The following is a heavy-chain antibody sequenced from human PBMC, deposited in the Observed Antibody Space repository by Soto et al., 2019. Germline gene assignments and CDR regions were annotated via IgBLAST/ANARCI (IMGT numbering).Heavy chain of an antibody. CDR3: TASSRTGDGLDF. D-gene: IGHD6-13*01. Sequence: ASVKVSCKASGYTFTSWDVYWVRQAAGQGLEWMGYMNPRSGNTGYEQKFQGRVTMTRDTSITTAYMELCSLTSADTAVYYCTASSRTGDGLDFWGQGTPVTVSS. CDR2: MNPRSGNT. CDR1: GYTFTSWD. V-gene: IGHV1-8*01. J-gene: IGHJ4*01.